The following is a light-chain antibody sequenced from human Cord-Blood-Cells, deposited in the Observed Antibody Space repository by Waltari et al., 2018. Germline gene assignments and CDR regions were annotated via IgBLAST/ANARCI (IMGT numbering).Light chain of an antibody. CDR2: ASS. CDR3: QQSYSTPYT. J-gene: IGKJ2*01. V-gene: IGKV1-39*01. CDR1: QRISSY. Sequence: DIQMTQSPSSLSASVGDRVTITCRASQRISSYLSWYQQKPGKAPKLLIYASSSLQSGVPSRFSGSESGTDFTLTISSLQPEDFATYYCQQSYSTPYTFGQGTKLEIK.